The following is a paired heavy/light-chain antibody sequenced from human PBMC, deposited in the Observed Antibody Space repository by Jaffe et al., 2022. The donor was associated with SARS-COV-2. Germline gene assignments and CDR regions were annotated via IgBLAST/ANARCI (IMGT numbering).Light chain of an antibody. Sequence: QSVLTQPPSVSAAPGQKVTISCSGSSSNIGNNYVSWYQQLPGTAPKLLIYENNKRPSRIPDRFSGSKSGTSATLGITGLQTGDEADYYCGTWDSSLSAYVFGTGTKVTVL. CDR3: GTWDSSLSAYV. CDR1: SSNIGNNY. CDR2: ENN. J-gene: IGLJ1*01. V-gene: IGLV1-51*02.
Heavy chain of an antibody. V-gene: IGHV3-66*02. D-gene: IGHD3-10*01. CDR2: IYSGGST. CDR1: GFTVSSNY. Sequence: EVQLVESGGGLVQPGGSLRLSCAASGFTVSSNYMSWVRQAPGKGLEWVSVIYSGGSTYYADSVKGRFTISRDNSKNTLYLQMNSLRVEDTAVYYCARGSGSGTYYNLYYYYYYGMDVWGQGTTVTVSS. CDR3: ARGSGSGTYYNLYYYYYYGMDV. J-gene: IGHJ6*02.